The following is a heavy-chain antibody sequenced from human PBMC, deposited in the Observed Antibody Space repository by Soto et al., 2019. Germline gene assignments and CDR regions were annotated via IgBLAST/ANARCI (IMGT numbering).Heavy chain of an antibody. J-gene: IGHJ4*02. CDR1: RFTFSNYW. Sequence: EVQLVESGGGLVQPGGSLRLSCAASRFTFSNYWMSWVRQAPGKGLEWVANIKQDGSEKYYVDSVKGRFTISRDNAKNSLYVQMNSLRAEDTAVYYCAREPNSIDYWGQGTLVTVSS. V-gene: IGHV3-7*01. CDR2: IKQDGSEK. CDR3: AREPNSIDY. D-gene: IGHD2-15*01.